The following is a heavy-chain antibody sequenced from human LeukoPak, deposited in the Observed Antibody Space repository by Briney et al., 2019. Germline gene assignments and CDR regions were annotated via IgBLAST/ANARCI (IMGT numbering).Heavy chain of an antibody. CDR2: INHSGST. D-gene: IGHD1-26*01. V-gene: IGHV4-34*01. CDR3: ARGEPSGSYPIDY. J-gene: IGHJ4*02. Sequence: PSETLSLTCAVYGGSFSGYYWSWIRQPPGKGLEWIGEINHSGSTNYNPSLKSRVTISVDTSKNQFSLKLSSVTAADTAVYYCARGEPSGSYPIDYWGQGTLVTVSS. CDR1: GGSFSGYY.